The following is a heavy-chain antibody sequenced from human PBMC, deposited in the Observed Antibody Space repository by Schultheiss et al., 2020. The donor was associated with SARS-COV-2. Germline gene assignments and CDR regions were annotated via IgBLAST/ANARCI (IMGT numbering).Heavy chain of an antibody. D-gene: IGHD3-16*01. CDR1: GGSISSYY. J-gene: IGHJ6*02. CDR2: VSHSGGT. V-gene: IGHV4-59*01. Sequence: SQTLSLTCTVSGGSISSYYWSWIRQPPGKGLEWIGQVSHSGGTHYSPSLKRRVTISVDTSKNQFSLKLSSVTAADTAVYYCARHGGSNYVVAYYYGMDVWGQGTTVTVSS. CDR3: ARHGGSNYVVAYYYGMDV.